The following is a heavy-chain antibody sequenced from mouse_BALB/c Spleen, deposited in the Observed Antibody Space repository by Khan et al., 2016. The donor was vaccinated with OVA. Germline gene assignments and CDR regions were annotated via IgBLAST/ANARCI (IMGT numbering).Heavy chain of an antibody. CDR1: GDSITTGY. V-gene: IGHV3-8*02. Sequence: EVQLQESGPSLVKPSQTLSLTCSVTGDSITTGYWNWIRKFPGNKLEYMGYIISTGYTYYNPSLKSRISITRHTSNNQSYLQLNSVTDEDTATYYCARSTYRYAFVYWGQGTLVTVSS. D-gene: IGHD2-14*01. CDR3: ARSTYRYAFVY. CDR2: IISTGYT. J-gene: IGHJ3*01.